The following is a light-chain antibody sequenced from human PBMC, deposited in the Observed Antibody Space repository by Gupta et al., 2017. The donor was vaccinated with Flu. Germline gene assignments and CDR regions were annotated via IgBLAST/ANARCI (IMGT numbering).Light chain of an antibody. CDR1: QDISIW. J-gene: IGKJ1*01. Sequence: DIQMTQSPSSVSASVGDRVTITCRASQDISIWLAWYQQKAGKAPKLLISAASNLQSGVPSRFSGSGSGTDFTLTINSLQPEDFATYYCQQAKSFPGWTFGQGTKVEIK. CDR3: QQAKSFPGWT. V-gene: IGKV1-12*01. CDR2: AAS.